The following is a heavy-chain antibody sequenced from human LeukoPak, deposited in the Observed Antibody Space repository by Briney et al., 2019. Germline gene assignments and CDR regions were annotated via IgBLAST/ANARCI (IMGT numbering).Heavy chain of an antibody. J-gene: IGHJ4*02. Sequence: GGSLRLSCAASGFTFSIYAMSWVRQAPGKGLEWVSTISDSGGSTYYADSVKGRFTISRDNSKNTVHLQMNSLRAEDTAVYYCAKDREGVRYFDWGQGTLVTVSS. CDR1: GFTFSIYA. CDR3: AKDREGVRYFD. V-gene: IGHV3-23*01. D-gene: IGHD3-9*01. CDR2: ISDSGGST.